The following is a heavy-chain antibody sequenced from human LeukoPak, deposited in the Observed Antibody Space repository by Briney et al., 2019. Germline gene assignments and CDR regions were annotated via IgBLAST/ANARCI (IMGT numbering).Heavy chain of an antibody. D-gene: IGHD1-20*01. CDR2: FYARGNT. V-gene: IGHV4-4*07. J-gene: IGHJ3*02. CDR1: GGSISNYY. Sequence: SETLSLTCNVSGGSISNYYWSWIRQPAGKGLEWIGRFYARGNTNYNPSLKSRVTMSVDTSKNQLSLKLTSVTAADTAVYYCARELITKADAFDIWGQGTMVTVSS. CDR3: ARELITKADAFDI.